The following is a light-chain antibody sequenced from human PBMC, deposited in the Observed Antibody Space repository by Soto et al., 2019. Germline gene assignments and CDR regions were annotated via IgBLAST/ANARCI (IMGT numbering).Light chain of an antibody. CDR1: QSVSTN. V-gene: IGKV3-15*01. Sequence: ETVMTQSPATLSVSPGERATLSCRASQSVSTNLAWYQQKLGQSPRLLIYGASARATGIPARFSGSGSGTEFTLPISSLQSEDFAVYYCQQYYDWPGAFGQGTKVEIK. CDR2: GAS. CDR3: QQYYDWPGA. J-gene: IGKJ1*01.